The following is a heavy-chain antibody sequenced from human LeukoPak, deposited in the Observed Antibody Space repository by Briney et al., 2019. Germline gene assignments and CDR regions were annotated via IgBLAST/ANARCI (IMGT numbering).Heavy chain of an antibody. CDR1: GYTFTSYG. CDR3: ARVGIVVVVAAHMDV. V-gene: IGHV1-18*01. Sequence: ASVKVSCKASGYTFTSYGISWVRQAPGQGLEWMGWISAYNGNTNYAQKLQVRVTMTTDTSTSTAYMELRSLRSDDTAVYYCARVGIVVVVAAHMDVWGKGTTVTVSS. CDR2: ISAYNGNT. D-gene: IGHD2-15*01. J-gene: IGHJ6*03.